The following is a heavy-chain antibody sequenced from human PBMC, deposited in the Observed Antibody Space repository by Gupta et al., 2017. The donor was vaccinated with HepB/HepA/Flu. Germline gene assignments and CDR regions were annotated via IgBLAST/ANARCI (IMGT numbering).Heavy chain of an antibody. CDR3: GRWGPLYYYMDV. J-gene: IGHJ6*03. Sequence: QVQLVQSGAEVKNPGASVKLSCKASGYTFNHYGFTWVRQAPGQGLEWVGWISAYNGKTDYARKMQGRVSMTTDPSTTTAYMELRSLRSADTAVYYCGRWGPLYYYMDVWGKGTTVTVSS. CDR1: GYTFNHYG. CDR2: ISAYNGKT. D-gene: IGHD3-16*01. V-gene: IGHV1-18*01.